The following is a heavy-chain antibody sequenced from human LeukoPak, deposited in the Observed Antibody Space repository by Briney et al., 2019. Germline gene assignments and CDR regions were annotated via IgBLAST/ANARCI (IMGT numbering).Heavy chain of an antibody. V-gene: IGHV1-18*01. CDR1: GYTFTSYG. CDR2: ISPYNCNT. D-gene: IGHD3-3*01. CDR3: ARDPGEYDFWSGSPSGAYYFDY. J-gene: IGHJ4*02. Sequence: ASVKVSCKASGYTFTSYGISWVRQAPGQGLEWMGRISPYNCNTNNAQKLQGRVTMTTDTSTSTAYMELRSLRSDDTAVYYCARDPGEYDFWSGSPSGAYYFDYWGQGTLVTVSS.